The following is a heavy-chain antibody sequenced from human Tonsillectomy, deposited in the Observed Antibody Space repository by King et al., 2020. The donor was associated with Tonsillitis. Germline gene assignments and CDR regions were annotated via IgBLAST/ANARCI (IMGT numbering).Heavy chain of an antibody. J-gene: IGHJ6*02. Sequence: QLVQSGAEVKKPGSSVKVSCKASGGTFSTYGISWVRQAPGQGLEWMGRIIPILGIANYAQKLQGRVTITADKSTSTAYMELSSLRSEDTAVYYCARDGIEGGATTYYYYGMDVWGQGTTVPVSS. CDR3: ARDGIEGGATTYYYYGMDV. CDR1: GGTFSTYG. V-gene: IGHV1-69*09. CDR2: IIPILGIA. D-gene: IGHD1-1*01.